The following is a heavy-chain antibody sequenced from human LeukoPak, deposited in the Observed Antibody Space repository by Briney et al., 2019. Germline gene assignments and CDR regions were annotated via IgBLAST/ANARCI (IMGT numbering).Heavy chain of an antibody. CDR2: ISAYNGNT. CDR1: GYTFTSYG. D-gene: IGHD6-6*01. J-gene: IGHJ4*02. Sequence: GASVKVSCKASGYTFTSYGISWVRQAPGQGLEWMGWISAYNGNTNYAQKLQGRVTMTTDTSTSTAYMELRSLRSDDTAVYYCARFIAARPAMHFDYWGQGTPVTVSS. V-gene: IGHV1-18*01. CDR3: ARFIAARPAMHFDY.